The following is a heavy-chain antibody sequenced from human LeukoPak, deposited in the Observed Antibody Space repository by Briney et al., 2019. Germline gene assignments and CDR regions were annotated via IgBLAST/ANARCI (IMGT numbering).Heavy chain of an antibody. CDR2: IYYSGST. CDR1: GGSISSGDYY. V-gene: IGHV4-30-4*01. J-gene: IGHJ5*02. CDR3: ARDGWFGELSWFDP. Sequence: QTSETLSLTCTVSGGSISSGDYYWSWIRQPPGKGLEWIGYIYYSGSTYCNPSLKSRVTISVDTSKNQFSLKLSSVTAADTAVYYCARDGWFGELSWFDPWGQGTLVTVSS. D-gene: IGHD3-10*01.